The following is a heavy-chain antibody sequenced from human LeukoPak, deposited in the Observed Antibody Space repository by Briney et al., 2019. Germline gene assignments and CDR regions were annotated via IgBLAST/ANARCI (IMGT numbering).Heavy chain of an antibody. J-gene: IGHJ6*03. CDR3: ARLFLEWLLLDYYYYYMDV. Sequence: GGSRRLSCAASGFTLSNYWMSWVRQAPGKGREWVANIKKEGSEKYYVDSVKGRFTISRDNAKNSLYLQMNSLRAEDTAVYYCARLFLEWLLLDYYYYYMDVWGKGTTVTVSS. CDR2: IKKEGSEK. CDR1: GFTLSNYW. V-gene: IGHV3-7*01. D-gene: IGHD3-3*01.